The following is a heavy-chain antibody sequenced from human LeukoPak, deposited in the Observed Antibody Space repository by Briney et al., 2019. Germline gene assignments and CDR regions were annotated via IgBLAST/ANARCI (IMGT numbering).Heavy chain of an antibody. D-gene: IGHD3-22*01. J-gene: IGHJ4*02. CDR1: GFIVSSNY. CDR3: AKSLTYYHENSDSI. CDR2: IYKDGRT. V-gene: IGHV3-53*01. Sequence: GGSLRLSCAASGFIVSSNYLTWVRQAPGKGLEWVSVIYKDGRTFYADSVKGRFTISRDNSKNTLYLQMNSLRAEDTAVYYCAKSLTYYHENSDSIWGQGTLVTVSS.